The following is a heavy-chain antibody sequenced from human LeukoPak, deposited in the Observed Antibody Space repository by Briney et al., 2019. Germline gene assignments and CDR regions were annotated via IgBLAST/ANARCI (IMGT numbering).Heavy chain of an antibody. D-gene: IGHD4-17*01. Sequence: GGSLRLSCAASGFTVSSNYMSWVRQAPGKGLEWVSVIYSGGSTYYADSVKGRFTISRDNSKNTLYLQMNSLRAEDTAAYYCAGTDYGDYSTGYYGMDVWGQGTTVTVSS. CDR2: IYSGGST. J-gene: IGHJ6*02. V-gene: IGHV3-66*01. CDR1: GFTVSSNY. CDR3: AGTDYGDYSTGYYGMDV.